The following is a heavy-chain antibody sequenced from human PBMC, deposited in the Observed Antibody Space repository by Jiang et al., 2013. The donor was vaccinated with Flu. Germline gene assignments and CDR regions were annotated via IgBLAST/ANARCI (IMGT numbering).Heavy chain of an antibody. CDR3: ARALTVRGVLNWFDP. V-gene: IGHV7-4-1*02. J-gene: IGHJ5*02. Sequence: KVSCKASGYTFTSYAMNWVRQAPGQGLEWMGWINTNTGNPTYAQGFTGRFVFSLDTSVSTAYLQISSLKAEDTAVYYCARALTVRGVLNWFDPWGQGTLVTVSS. CDR1: GYTFTSYA. D-gene: IGHD3-10*01. CDR2: INTNTGNP.